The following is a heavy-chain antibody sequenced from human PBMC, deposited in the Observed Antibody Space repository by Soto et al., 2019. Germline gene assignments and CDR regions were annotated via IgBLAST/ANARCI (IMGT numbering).Heavy chain of an antibody. CDR1: GGTFSSYA. Sequence: QVQLVQSGAEVKKPGSSVKVSCKASGGTFSSYAISWVRQAPGQGLEWMGGIIPIFGTANYAQKFQGRVTITVDESTSIGYMEQSSLRSEDTAVYYCASSYYDYVWGSYKTATDFDYWGQGTLVTVSS. CDR3: ASSYYDYVWGSYKTATDFDY. CDR2: IIPIFGTA. J-gene: IGHJ4*02. D-gene: IGHD3-16*01. V-gene: IGHV1-69*01.